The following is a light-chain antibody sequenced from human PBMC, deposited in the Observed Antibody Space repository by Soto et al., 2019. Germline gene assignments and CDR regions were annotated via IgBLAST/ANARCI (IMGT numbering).Light chain of an antibody. CDR1: LSIRGY. J-gene: IGKJ4*01. V-gene: IGKV1-9*01. CDR2: SAS. Sequence: DIQLTQSPSFLSASLGDRVTITCRASLSIRGYLAWYQQKPGRVPRLLIYSASTLQSGVPSRFSGSGSGTEFTLTISSLQPEDFASYYCQQLDRYPFTFGGGTKVDIK. CDR3: QQLDRYPFT.